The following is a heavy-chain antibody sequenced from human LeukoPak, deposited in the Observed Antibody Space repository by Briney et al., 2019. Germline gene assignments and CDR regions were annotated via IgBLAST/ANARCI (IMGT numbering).Heavy chain of an antibody. V-gene: IGHV4-59*01. Sequence: SETLSLTCTVSGGSISSYYWSWIRQPPGKGLEWIGYIYYSGSTNYNPSLKSRVTISVDTSKNQFPLKLSSVTAADTAVYYCARYSSSWYGYYYYYMDVWGKGTTVTVSS. D-gene: IGHD6-13*01. CDR3: ARYSSSWYGYYYYYMDV. J-gene: IGHJ6*03. CDR2: IYYSGST. CDR1: GGSISSYY.